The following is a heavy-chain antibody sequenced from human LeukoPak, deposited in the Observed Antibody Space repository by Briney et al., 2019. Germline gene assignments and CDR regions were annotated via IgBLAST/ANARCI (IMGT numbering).Heavy chain of an antibody. J-gene: IGHJ4*02. CDR1: GGSFSGYY. D-gene: IGHD3-22*01. V-gene: IGHV4-34*01. CDR2: INHSGST. CDR3: AGGYYYVKFDY. Sequence: SETLSLTCAVYGGSFSGYYWSWIRQPPGKGLEWIGEINHSGSTNYNPSLKSRVTISADTSKNQFSLKLSSVTAADTAAYYCAGGYYYVKFDYWGQGTLVTVSS.